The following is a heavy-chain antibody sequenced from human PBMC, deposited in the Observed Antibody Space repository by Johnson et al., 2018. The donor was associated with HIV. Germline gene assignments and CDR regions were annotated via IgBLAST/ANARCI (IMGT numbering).Heavy chain of an antibody. CDR1: GFTFSDYY. CDR2: IGSGGTTI. CDR3: AKAYCPGCDAFEI. J-gene: IGHJ3*02. Sequence: QVQLVESGGGLVKPGGSLRLSCAASGFTFSDYYMSWIRQAPGKGLEWLSYIGSGGTTIYSADPVKGRFTISRDNAMNSLYLQMNSLRTEDSGVYYCAKAYCPGCDAFEIWGQWTMVTVSS. D-gene: IGHD2-21*01. V-gene: IGHV3-11*04.